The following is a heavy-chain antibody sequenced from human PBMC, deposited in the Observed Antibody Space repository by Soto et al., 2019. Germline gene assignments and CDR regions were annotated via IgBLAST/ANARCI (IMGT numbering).Heavy chain of an antibody. CDR1: GGSFSGYY. Sequence: SETLSLTCAVYGGSFSGYYWSWIRQPPGKGLEWIGEINHSGSTNYNPSLKSRVTISVDTSKNQFSLKLSSVTAADTAVYYCARAFYDCSGGSCYQTSFYYYYGMDVWGQGTTVTVS. CDR2: INHSGST. J-gene: IGHJ6*02. V-gene: IGHV4-34*01. D-gene: IGHD2-15*01. CDR3: ARAFYDCSGGSCYQTSFYYYYGMDV.